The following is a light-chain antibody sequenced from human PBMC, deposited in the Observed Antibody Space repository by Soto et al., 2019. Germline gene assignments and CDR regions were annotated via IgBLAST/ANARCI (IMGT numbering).Light chain of an antibody. CDR2: EVN. Sequence: QSALTQPASVSGSPGQSITISCTGTSSDTAGYNYVSWYQQHPGKAPKLMIYEVNKRPSGVPDRFSGSKSGYTASLTVSGLQTEDEAFYYCSSSAGIYHYLVFGGGTKVTVL. V-gene: IGLV2-8*01. J-gene: IGLJ3*02. CDR3: SSSAGIYHYLV. CDR1: SSDTAGYNY.